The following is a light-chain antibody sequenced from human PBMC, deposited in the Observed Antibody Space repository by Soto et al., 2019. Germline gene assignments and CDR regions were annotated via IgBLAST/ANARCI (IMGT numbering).Light chain of an antibody. CDR1: QSISSL. V-gene: IGKV1-5*01. Sequence: DIQMTQSPSTLSASVGDRVTITCRASQSISSLLAWYQQKPGKAPKLLIFDASSLHSGVPSRFSGNGSGTEFTLTISGLQPDDFATYYCQQYNSYSPEFGQGTKVEIK. CDR3: QQYNSYSPE. CDR2: DAS. J-gene: IGKJ1*01.